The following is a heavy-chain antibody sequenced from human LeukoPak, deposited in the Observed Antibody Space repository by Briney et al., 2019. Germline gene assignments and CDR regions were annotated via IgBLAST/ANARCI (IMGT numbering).Heavy chain of an antibody. Sequence: GGSLRLSCAASGFIVSSIYMSWVRQAPGKGLEWVSALYSGGGTYYADPLKGRFTISRDNSKNTMYLQMNSLRAEDTAVYYCARGRHSGFDYWGQGTLVTVSS. V-gene: IGHV3-66*01. J-gene: IGHJ4*02. CDR2: LYSGGGT. CDR1: GFIVSSIY. CDR3: ARGRHSGFDY. D-gene: IGHD3-10*01.